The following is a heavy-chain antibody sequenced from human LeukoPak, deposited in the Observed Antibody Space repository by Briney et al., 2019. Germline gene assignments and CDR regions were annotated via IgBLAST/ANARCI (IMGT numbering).Heavy chain of an antibody. V-gene: IGHV4-31*03. CDR1: GGSISSGGYY. J-gene: IGHJ4*02. CDR3: ARGGTATFFYY. D-gene: IGHD6-13*01. Sequence: SETLSLTCTVSGGSISSGGYYWSWIRQHPGKGLEWIGYIYYSGSTYYNPSLKSRVTISVDTSKNQFSLKLSSVTAADTAVYYCARGGTATFFYYWGQGTLVTVSS. CDR2: IYYSGST.